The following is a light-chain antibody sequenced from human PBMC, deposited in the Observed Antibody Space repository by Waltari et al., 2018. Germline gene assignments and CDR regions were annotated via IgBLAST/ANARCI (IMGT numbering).Light chain of an antibody. J-gene: IGLJ2*01. CDR2: RNN. V-gene: IGLV1-47*01. Sequence: QSVLTQPPSASGTPGQRVTISCSGSSSNLGSNYVNCDQHLPGTAPKLLVYRNNARPSGVPVRFSVSTSGTSVSLAISGLRSEGEADYACAAWEDSLSVVFGGGTKLTVL. CDR1: SSNLGSNY. CDR3: AAWEDSLSVV.